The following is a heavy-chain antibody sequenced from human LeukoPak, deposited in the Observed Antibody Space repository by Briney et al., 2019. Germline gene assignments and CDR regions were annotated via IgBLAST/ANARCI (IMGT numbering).Heavy chain of an antibody. CDR1: GFTFGSYA. CDR3: ANPLYSSNWYGAFDI. V-gene: IGHV3-23*01. Sequence: GGSLRLSCAASGFTFGSYAMSWVRQAPGKGLEWVSAISGSGGSTYYADSVKGRFTISRDNSKNTLYLQMNSLRAEDTAVYYCANPLYSSNWYGAFDIWGQGTMVTVSS. J-gene: IGHJ3*02. CDR2: ISGSGGST. D-gene: IGHD6-13*01.